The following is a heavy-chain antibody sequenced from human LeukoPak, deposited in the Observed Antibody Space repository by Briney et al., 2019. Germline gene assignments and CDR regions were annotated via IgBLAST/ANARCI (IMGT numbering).Heavy chain of an antibody. V-gene: IGHV1-24*01. CDR2: FDPEDRET. D-gene: IGHD5-18*01. CDR3: ATWIQLTNAFHI. Sequence: ASVKVSVKVSGHTLTELSLHWVRQTPGKGLEWMGGFDPEDRETIYAQKFQVRVTMTEDTYTDTAYMELSSLRSEDTAVYYCATWIQLTNAFHIWGQGTMVTVSS. J-gene: IGHJ3*02. CDR1: GHTLTELS.